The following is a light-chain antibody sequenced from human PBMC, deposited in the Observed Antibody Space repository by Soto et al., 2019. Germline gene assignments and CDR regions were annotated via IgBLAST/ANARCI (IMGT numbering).Light chain of an antibody. Sequence: EIVLTQSPGTLSLSPGERATLSCRASQSVNNNYLAWYQQKPGQAPRLLIYGASSRATGIPDRFSGSGSGTDFTLTISRLEPEDFAVYYCQHYGTSLYTFGQGTKLEIK. V-gene: IGKV3-20*01. J-gene: IGKJ2*01. CDR3: QHYGTSLYT. CDR1: QSVNNNY. CDR2: GAS.